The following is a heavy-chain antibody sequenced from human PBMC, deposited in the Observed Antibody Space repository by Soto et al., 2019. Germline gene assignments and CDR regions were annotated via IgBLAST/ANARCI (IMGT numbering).Heavy chain of an antibody. CDR2: IGTAGDT. CDR1: GFTFSSYD. J-gene: IGHJ6*02. Sequence: GGSLRLSCAASGFTFSSYDMHWVRQATGKGLEWVSAIGTAGDTYYPGSVKGRFTISRENAKNSLYLQMNSLRAEDTAVYYCARGGGYYGSGSYYAVLYGMDVWGQGTTVTVSS. D-gene: IGHD3-10*01. CDR3: ARGGGYYGSGSYYAVLYGMDV. V-gene: IGHV3-13*01.